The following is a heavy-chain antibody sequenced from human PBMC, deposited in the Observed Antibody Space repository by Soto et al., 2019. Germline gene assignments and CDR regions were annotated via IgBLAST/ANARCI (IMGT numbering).Heavy chain of an antibody. CDR3: ARIPESYDSSGYYIDY. J-gene: IGHJ4*02. Sequence: ASVKVSCKASGGTFSSYATSWVRQAPGQGLEWMRGIIPIFGTANYAQKFQGRVTITADKSTSTAYMELSSLRSEDTAVYYCARIPESYDSSGYYIDYWGQGTLVTVSS. V-gene: IGHV1-69*06. CDR2: IIPIFGTA. CDR1: GGTFSSYA. D-gene: IGHD3-22*01.